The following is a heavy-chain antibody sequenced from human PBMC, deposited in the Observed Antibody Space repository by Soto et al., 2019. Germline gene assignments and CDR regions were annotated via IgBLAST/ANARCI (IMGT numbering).Heavy chain of an antibody. J-gene: IGHJ6*02. CDR3: ARDLGVGTVTTREYYYYGMDV. CDR1: GYTFTGYY. CDR2: INPNSGGT. D-gene: IGHD4-17*01. V-gene: IGHV1-2*04. Sequence: ASVKVSCKASGYTFTGYYMHWVRQAPGQGLEWMGWINPNSGGTNYAQKFQGWVTMTRDTSISTAYMELSRLRSDDTAVYYCARDLGVGTVTTREYYYYGMDVWGQGTTVTVSS.